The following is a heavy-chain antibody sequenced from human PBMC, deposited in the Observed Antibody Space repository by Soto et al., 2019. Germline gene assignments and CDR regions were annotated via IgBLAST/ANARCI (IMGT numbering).Heavy chain of an antibody. CDR1: GGSISSGGYY. CDR2: IYYSGST. Sequence: PSETLSLTCTVSGGSISSGGYYWSWIRQHPGKGLEWIGYIYYSGSTYYNPSLKSRVTISVDTSKNQFSLKLSSVTAADTAVYYCARVIRSSSWYYDYWGQGTVVTVSS. D-gene: IGHD6-13*01. CDR3: ARVIRSSSWYYDY. J-gene: IGHJ4*02. V-gene: IGHV4-31*03.